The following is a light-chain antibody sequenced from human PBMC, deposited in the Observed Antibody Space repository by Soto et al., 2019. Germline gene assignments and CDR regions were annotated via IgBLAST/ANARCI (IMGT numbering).Light chain of an antibody. V-gene: IGKV1-9*01. CDR3: QHLNSSPWT. Sequence: DIQLTQSPSVMSASVGDRVTITCRASQGIYTYLAWYQQKPGKAPELLIYAASTLQSGVPSRFSGSGSGTEFTLTISSLQPEDFATYYCQHLNSSPWTFGQGTKVEIK. CDR2: AAS. J-gene: IGKJ1*01. CDR1: QGIYTY.